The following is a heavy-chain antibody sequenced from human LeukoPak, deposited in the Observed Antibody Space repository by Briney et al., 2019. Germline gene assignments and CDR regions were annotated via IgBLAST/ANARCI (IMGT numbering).Heavy chain of an antibody. J-gene: IGHJ4*02. CDR1: GFTVSDFY. V-gene: IGHV3-66*01. CDR2: IYSDGET. Sequence: PGGSLRLSCAASGFTVSDFYMSWVRRAPGKGLEWVSVIYSDGETFHAESVKGRFTLSRDNSKNILYLQMNSLRAEDTAVYYCTRDPDDWGQGTLVTVSS. CDR3: TRDPDD.